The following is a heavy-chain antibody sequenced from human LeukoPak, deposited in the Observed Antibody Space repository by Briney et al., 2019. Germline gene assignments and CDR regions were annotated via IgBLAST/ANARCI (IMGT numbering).Heavy chain of an antibody. V-gene: IGHV3-48*03. D-gene: IGHD2-15*01. CDR1: GFTFSSYE. J-gene: IGHJ4*02. CDR2: ISSSGGTI. Sequence: GGSLRLSCAASGFTFSSYEMNGVRQAPGEGVEGVSYISSSGGTIYYADSVKGRFTISRDNAKTALYLQMNSLTAEDTAVYYCARDLSDIRYFDYWGQGTLLTVSS. CDR3: ARDLSDIRYFDY.